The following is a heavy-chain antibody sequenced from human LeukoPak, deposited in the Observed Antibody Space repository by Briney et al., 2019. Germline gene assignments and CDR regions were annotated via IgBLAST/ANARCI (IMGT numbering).Heavy chain of an antibody. CDR1: GFTFSNYG. CDR3: ARGESTAYDAFDI. D-gene: IGHD2-2*01. CDR2: ISYDGRNT. J-gene: IGHJ3*02. Sequence: GGSLRLSCAASGFTFSNYGMHWVRQAPGKGLEWVAVISYDGRNTYYADSVKGRFTISRDNSKNTLYLQMNSLRAEDTAVYYCARGESTAYDAFDIWGQGTMVTVSS. V-gene: IGHV3-30*03.